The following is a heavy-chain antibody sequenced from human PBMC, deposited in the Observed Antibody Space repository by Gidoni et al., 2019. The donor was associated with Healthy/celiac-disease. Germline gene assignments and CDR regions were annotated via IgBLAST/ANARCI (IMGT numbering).Heavy chain of an antibody. V-gene: IGHV1-18*01. CDR3: ARVMTGYCSGGSCYDNYYYYYGMYV. CDR2: VSAYNGNT. J-gene: IGHJ6*02. CDR1: GYTFTSYG. D-gene: IGHD2-15*01. Sequence: ASGYTFTSYGISWVRQAPGQGLEWMGWVSAYNGNTNYAQKLQGRGTMTTDTSTSTAYMELRSLRSDDTAVYYCARVMTGYCSGGSCYDNYYYYYGMYVWGQGTTVTVSS.